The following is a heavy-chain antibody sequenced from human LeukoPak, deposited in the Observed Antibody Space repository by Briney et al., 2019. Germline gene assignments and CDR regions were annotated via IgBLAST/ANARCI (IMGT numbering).Heavy chain of an antibody. CDR2: ISGYNGYT. CDR3: ARGAVNRYNWNDDNFYYYYMDV. J-gene: IGHJ6*03. Sequence: ASVKVSCKASGYTFTSYGINWVRQAPGQGLEWMGWISGYNGYTYYAQKLQGRVTMTTDTSTSTAYMELRSLRSGDTAVYYCARGAVNRYNWNDDNFYYYYMDVWGKGTTVTISS. CDR1: GYTFTSYG. V-gene: IGHV1-18*01. D-gene: IGHD1-1*01.